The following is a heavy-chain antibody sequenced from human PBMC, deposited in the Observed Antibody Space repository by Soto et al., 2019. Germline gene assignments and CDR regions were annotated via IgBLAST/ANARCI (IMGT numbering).Heavy chain of an antibody. CDR2: ISGSGGTI. Sequence: GGSLILSCAAYGFTLSSYIMHWVRQAPGKGLEWVSYISGSGGTIYYADSVKGRFTISRDNAKNSLSVQMNSLRDEDTAVYFCARETGLRSSGWSYYFDFWGQGTRVTVSS. J-gene: IGHJ4*02. V-gene: IGHV3-48*02. D-gene: IGHD6-19*01. CDR3: ARETGLRSSGWSYYFDF. CDR1: GFTLSSYI.